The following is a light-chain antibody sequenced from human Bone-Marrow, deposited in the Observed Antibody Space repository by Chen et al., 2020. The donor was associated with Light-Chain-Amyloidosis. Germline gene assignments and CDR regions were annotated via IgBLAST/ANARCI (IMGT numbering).Light chain of an antibody. CDR1: DLPTKY. CDR3: QSADSSGTYEVI. V-gene: IGLV3-25*03. Sequence: SYELTQPPSVPVSPAQKARITCSGDDLPTKYAYWYQQKPGQAPVLVIHRDTERPSGISERFSSSSTGTTATLTISGVQAEDEADYHCQSADSSGTYEVIFGGGTKLTVL. CDR2: RDT. J-gene: IGLJ2*01.